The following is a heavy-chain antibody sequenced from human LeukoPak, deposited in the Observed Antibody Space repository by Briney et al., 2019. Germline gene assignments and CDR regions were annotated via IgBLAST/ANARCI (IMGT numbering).Heavy chain of an antibody. CDR1: GGSISIYY. D-gene: IGHD5-12*01. J-gene: IGHJ6*03. V-gene: IGHV4-59*01. Sequence: PSETLSLTCTVSGGSISIYYSSWIRQPPGEGLEWIGYIYYSGSTNYNTSLKSRVTISVDTSKNQFSLKLSSVTAADTAVYYCARVDRGDRWLRFRVNYYYMDVWGKGTTVTVSS. CDR2: IYYSGST. CDR3: ARVDRGDRWLRFRVNYYYMDV.